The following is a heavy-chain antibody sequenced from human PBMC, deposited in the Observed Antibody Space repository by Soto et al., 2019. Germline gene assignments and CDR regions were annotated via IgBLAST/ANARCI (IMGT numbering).Heavy chain of an antibody. CDR2: IYSGGTT. V-gene: IGHV3-66*01. Sequence: EVQLVESGGGLVQPGGSLRLSCAASGFTVSSNYMTWVRQAPGKGLEWVSIIYSGGTTYYADSVKGRFTVSRDNSKNTVYLQLNSLRVEDTAVYYCARSRYGDGDCFDPWGQGTLVTVSS. CDR3: ARSRYGDGDCFDP. D-gene: IGHD4-17*01. CDR1: GFTVSSNY. J-gene: IGHJ5*02.